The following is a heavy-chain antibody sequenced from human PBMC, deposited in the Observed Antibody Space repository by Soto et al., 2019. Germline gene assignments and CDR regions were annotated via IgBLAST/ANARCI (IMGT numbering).Heavy chain of an antibody. J-gene: IGHJ4*02. CDR3: AKDQASGQGSFDS. CDR2: ISYDGSNQ. V-gene: IGHV3-30*18. CDR1: AFTFNIYG. Sequence: GVSLRLSCAASAFTFNIYGMHWVRQAPDKGLEWVALISYDGSNQYYADSVKGRFTISRDNSKNTLFLQMNSLRADDTAVYYCAKDQASGQGSFDSWGQGTLVTVSS.